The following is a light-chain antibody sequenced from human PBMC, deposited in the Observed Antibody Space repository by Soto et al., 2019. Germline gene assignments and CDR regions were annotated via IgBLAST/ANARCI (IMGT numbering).Light chain of an antibody. CDR1: QSISSW. CDR2: KAS. Sequence: DIQMTQSPSTLSVSVGDRVTITCRASQSISSWLAWYQQKPGKAPKSLIYKASSLESGVLSRFSGSGSGTEFTLTISSLQPDDFATYYCQQYSIYPITFGQGTRLEMK. J-gene: IGKJ5*01. CDR3: QQYSIYPIT. V-gene: IGKV1-5*03.